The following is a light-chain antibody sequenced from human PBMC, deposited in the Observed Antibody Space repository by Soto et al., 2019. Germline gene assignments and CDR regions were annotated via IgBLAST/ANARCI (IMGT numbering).Light chain of an antibody. CDR2: AAS. V-gene: IGKV1-39*01. Sequence: DIQMTQSPSSLSPSVGDRVTITCRASQSISSYLNWYQQKPGKAPKLLIYAASSLQSGVPSRFSGSGSGTDFTLTNSSLLPEAFATYYCKQSYSTPPITFGHRTRLEIK. CDR1: QSISSY. CDR3: KQSYSTPPIT. J-gene: IGKJ5*01.